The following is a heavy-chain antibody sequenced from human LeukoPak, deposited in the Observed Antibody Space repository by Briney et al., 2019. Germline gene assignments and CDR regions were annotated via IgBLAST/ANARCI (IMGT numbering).Heavy chain of an antibody. CDR2: IYYSGST. D-gene: IGHD3-9*01. CDR1: GGSISSSSYY. CDR3: ARHSPNYDILTGYGAYYFDY. J-gene: IGHJ4*02. Sequence: PSETLSLTCTVSGGSISSSSYYWGWIRQPPGKGLEWIGSIYYSGSTYYNPSLKSRVTISVDTSKNQFSLKLSSVTAADTAVYYCARHSPNYDILTGYGAYYFDYWGQGTPVTVSS. V-gene: IGHV4-39*01.